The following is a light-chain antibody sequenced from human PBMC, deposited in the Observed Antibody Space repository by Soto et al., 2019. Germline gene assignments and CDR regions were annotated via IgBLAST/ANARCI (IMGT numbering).Light chain of an antibody. CDR3: QQYDFLPLT. CDR2: GAS. V-gene: IGKV3-20*01. J-gene: IGKJ4*01. Sequence: EVVLTPSPGTLSLSPGDRATLSCRASQSVSRNYLAWYQQKPGQTPRLLIFGASNRAADIPARFSASGSGTDFTLTISGLEPDDFAVYYCQQYDFLPLTFGGGTRL. CDR1: QSVSRNY.